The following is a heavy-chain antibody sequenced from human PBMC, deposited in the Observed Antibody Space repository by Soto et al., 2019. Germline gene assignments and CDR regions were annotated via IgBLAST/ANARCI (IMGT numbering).Heavy chain of an antibody. J-gene: IGHJ4*02. D-gene: IGHD5-12*01. V-gene: IGHV4-59*08. CDR3: ARQVTTIYYYFDY. CDR2: IYYSGST. Sequence: SETLSLTCTVSGGSISSYYWSWIRQPPGKGLEWIGYIYYSGSTSYNPSLKSRVSISVDTSKNQFSLKLSSVTAADTAVYYCARQVTTIYYYFDYWGQGALVTVS. CDR1: GGSISSYY.